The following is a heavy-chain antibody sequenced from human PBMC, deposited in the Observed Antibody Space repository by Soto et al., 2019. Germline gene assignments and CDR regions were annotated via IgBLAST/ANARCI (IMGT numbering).Heavy chain of an antibody. CDR1: GCTFTNYD. J-gene: IGHJ4*02. CDR3: ASPDYGGNSDFDY. V-gene: IGHV1-69*04. CDR2: IIPILGIA. D-gene: IGHD4-17*01. Sequence: SVRVSCKAAGCTFTNYDMRCVRQAPGQGLEWMGRIIPILGIANYAQKFQGRVTITADKSTSTAYMELSSLRSEDTAVYYCASPDYGGNSDFDYWVQGTLVTVSA.